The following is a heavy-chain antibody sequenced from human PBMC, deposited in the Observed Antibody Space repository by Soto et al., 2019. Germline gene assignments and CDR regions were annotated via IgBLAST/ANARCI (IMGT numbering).Heavy chain of an antibody. V-gene: IGHV3-7*05. CDR2: IKTDGSEK. D-gene: IGHD1-20*01. CDR1: GFTFSAYW. Sequence: GGSLRLSFAASGFTFSAYWMCWVRQAPGTGLQWVATIKTDGSEKYYVDSVTGRLTISRDNDKNSLYLQLNTLRAEDTGVYYCARPIRGSPEDVWGQGTTVTVSS. J-gene: IGHJ6*02. CDR3: ARPIRGSPEDV.